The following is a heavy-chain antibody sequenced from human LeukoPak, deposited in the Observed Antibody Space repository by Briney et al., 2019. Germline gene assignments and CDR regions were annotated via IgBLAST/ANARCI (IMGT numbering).Heavy chain of an antibody. CDR2: ISSISTYI. J-gene: IGHJ4*02. CDR1: GFTFSGYN. V-gene: IGHV3-21*01. Sequence: PGGSLRLSCAASGFTFSGYNMNWVRQAPGKGLEWVSSISSISTYIYYADSVKGRFTISRDNAKNSLYLQMNSLRAEDTAVYYCARLSGNYLSYYFDYWGQGTLVTVSS. CDR3: ARLSGNYLSYYFDY. D-gene: IGHD1-26*01.